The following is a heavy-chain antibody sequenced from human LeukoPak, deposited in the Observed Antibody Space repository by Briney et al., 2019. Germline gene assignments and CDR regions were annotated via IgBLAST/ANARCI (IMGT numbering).Heavy chain of an antibody. J-gene: IGHJ3*02. Sequence: SETLSLTCSVYGGSFSGYYWSWIRQPPGKGLEWIGEINHSGSTNYNPSLKSRVTISVDTSKNQFSLKLSSVTAADTAVYYCAREGQQLVRAFDIWGQGTMVTVSS. CDR3: AREGQQLVRAFDI. D-gene: IGHD6-13*01. CDR2: INHSGST. CDR1: GGSFSGYY. V-gene: IGHV4-34*01.